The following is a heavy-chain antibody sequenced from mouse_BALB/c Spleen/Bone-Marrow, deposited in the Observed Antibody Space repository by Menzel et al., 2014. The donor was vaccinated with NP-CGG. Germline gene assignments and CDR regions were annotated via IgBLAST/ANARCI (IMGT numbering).Heavy chain of an antibody. CDR1: GFSLTDYG. CDR2: IGIGGST. V-gene: IGHV2-9*02. D-gene: IGHD1-1*01. Sequence: QVQLKQSGPGLVAPSQSLSITCTVSGFSLTDYGLHWVRQPPGKGLEWLGIIGIGGSTNYNSALMSRLSIDKDNSKSQVFLKMNSLQTDDTAMYYCARASYYYGSGYDYWGQGTTLTVS. J-gene: IGHJ2*01. CDR3: ARASYYYGSGYDY.